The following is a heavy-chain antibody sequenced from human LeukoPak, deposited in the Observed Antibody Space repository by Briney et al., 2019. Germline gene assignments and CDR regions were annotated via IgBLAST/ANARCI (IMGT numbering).Heavy chain of an antibody. CDR1: GGSFSGYY. D-gene: IGHD6-19*01. J-gene: IGHJ5*02. CDR2: INHSGST. Sequence: SETLSLTCAVYGGSFSGYYWSWIRQPPGKGLEWIGEINHSGSTNYNPSLKSRVTTSVDTSKNQFSLKLSSVTAADTAVYYCARDGYSSGWYNWFDPWGQGTLVTVSS. V-gene: IGHV4-34*01. CDR3: ARDGYSSGWYNWFDP.